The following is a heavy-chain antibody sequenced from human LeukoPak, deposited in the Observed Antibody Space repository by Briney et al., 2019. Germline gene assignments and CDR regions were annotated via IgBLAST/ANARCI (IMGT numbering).Heavy chain of an antibody. CDR3: AIKILGYDKGDAFDI. Sequence: GASVKVSCKASGYTFTSYGISWVRQAPGQGLEWMGWISAYNGNTNYAQKLQGRVTMTTDTSTSTAYMELRSLRSDDTAVYYCAIKILGYDKGDAFDIWGQGTMVTVSS. CDR2: ISAYNGNT. V-gene: IGHV1-18*01. D-gene: IGHD3-22*01. J-gene: IGHJ3*02. CDR1: GYTFTSYG.